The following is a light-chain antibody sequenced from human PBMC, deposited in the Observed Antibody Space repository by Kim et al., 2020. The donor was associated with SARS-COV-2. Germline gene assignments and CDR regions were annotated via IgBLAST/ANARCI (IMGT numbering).Light chain of an antibody. CDR2: LNSDGSH. V-gene: IGLV4-69*01. Sequence: QPVLTQSPSASASLGASVKLTCILSSGHGSYTIAWHQQQPEKGPRYLMKLNSDGSHKRGAGIPDRFSGSSSGAERYLTISSLQSEDEADYYCQTWGTAIDVVFGGGTQLTVL. J-gene: IGLJ2*01. CDR3: QTWGTAIDVV. CDR1: SGHGSYT.